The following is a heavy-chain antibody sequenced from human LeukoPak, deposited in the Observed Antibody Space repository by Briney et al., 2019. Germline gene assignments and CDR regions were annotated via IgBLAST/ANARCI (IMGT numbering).Heavy chain of an antibody. CDR1: GFTFSSYN. CDR3: ARMADCSSTSCEWFDP. D-gene: IGHD2-2*01. CDR2: ISSSSSYI. V-gene: IGHV3-21*01. Sequence: GGSLRLSCAASGFTFSSYNMNWVRQAPGKGLEWVSSISSSSSYIYYADSVKGRFTISRDNSKNTLYLQMNSLRAEDTAVYYCARMADCSSTSCEWFDPWGQGTLVTVSS. J-gene: IGHJ5*02.